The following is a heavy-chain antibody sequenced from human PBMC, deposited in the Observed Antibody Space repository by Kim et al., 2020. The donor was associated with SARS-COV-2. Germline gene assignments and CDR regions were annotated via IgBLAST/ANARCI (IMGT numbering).Heavy chain of an antibody. D-gene: IGHD3-10*01. Sequence: ADSVEGRFTISRDNSRNAVSLQMNSLRAEDTAVYYCARIYNGSGSDYYFDYWGQGTLVAVSS. V-gene: IGHV3-33*01. J-gene: IGHJ4*02. CDR3: ARIYNGSGSDYYFDY.